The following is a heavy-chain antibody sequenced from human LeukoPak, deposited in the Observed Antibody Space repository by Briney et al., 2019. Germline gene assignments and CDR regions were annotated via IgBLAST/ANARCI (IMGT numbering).Heavy chain of an antibody. Sequence: GGPLRLSCAASGFTFSSYGMSWVRQAPGKGLEWVSAISGSGGSTYYADSVKGRFTISRDNSKNTLYLQMNSLRAEDTAVYYCARVFRNSGSYFDYWGQGTLVTVSS. CDR2: ISGSGGST. V-gene: IGHV3-23*01. D-gene: IGHD1-26*01. CDR3: ARVFRNSGSYFDY. J-gene: IGHJ4*02. CDR1: GFTFSSYG.